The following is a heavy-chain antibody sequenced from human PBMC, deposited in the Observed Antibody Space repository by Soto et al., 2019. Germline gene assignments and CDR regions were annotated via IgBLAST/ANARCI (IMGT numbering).Heavy chain of an antibody. J-gene: IGHJ6*02. CDR2: IKSKTDGGTT. V-gene: IGHV3-15*07. Sequence: GGSLRLSCAASGFTFSNAWMNWVRQAPGKGLEWVGRIKSKTDGGTTDYAAPVKGRFTISRDDSKNTLYLQMNSLKTEDTAVYYCTTYYDILTGPLLGYYYYGMDVWGQGTRSPSP. CDR3: TTYYDILTGPLLGYYYYGMDV. D-gene: IGHD3-9*01. CDR1: GFTFSNAW.